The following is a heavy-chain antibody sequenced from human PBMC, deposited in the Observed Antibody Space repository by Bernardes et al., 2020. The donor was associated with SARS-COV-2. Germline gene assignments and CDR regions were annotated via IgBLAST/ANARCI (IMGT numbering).Heavy chain of an antibody. D-gene: IGHD3-9*01. Sequence: GGSLRLSRAASGFIVRNYAMTWVRQAPGKGLEWVATISISVGDTFYADSVKGRFTIFRDNSNNTVYLQMNTLRAEDTAKYYCAKDPLRYIGWFGMDVWGQGTTVTVSS. CDR1: GFIVRNYA. J-gene: IGHJ6*02. CDR2: ISISVGDT. CDR3: AKDPLRYIGWFGMDV. V-gene: IGHV3-23*01.